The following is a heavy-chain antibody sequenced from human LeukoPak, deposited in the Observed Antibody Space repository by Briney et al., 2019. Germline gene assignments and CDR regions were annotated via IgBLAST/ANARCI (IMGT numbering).Heavy chain of an antibody. CDR1: GFTFSNAW. CDR2: IKSKTDGGTT. Sequence: PGGSLRLSCAASGFTFSNAWMSWVRQTPGKGLEWVGRIKSKTDGGTTDYAAPVKGRFTISRDDSKNTLYLQMNSLKTEDTAVYYCTTGLFYCSSTSCRDYWGQGTLVTVSS. D-gene: IGHD2-2*01. V-gene: IGHV3-15*01. J-gene: IGHJ4*02. CDR3: TTGLFYCSSTSCRDY.